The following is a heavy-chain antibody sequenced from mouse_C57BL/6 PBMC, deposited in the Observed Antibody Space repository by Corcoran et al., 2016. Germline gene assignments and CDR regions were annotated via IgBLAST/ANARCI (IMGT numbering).Heavy chain of an antibody. Sequence: EVQLQQSGPELVKPGASVKMSCKASGYTFTDYNMHWVKQSHGKSLEWIGYINPNNGGTNYNQKFKGKATLTVNKSSSTAYMELRSLTSEDSAVYYYAREKFYYYGSSYWYFDVWGTGTTVTVSS. V-gene: IGHV1-22*01. CDR3: AREKFYYYGSSYWYFDV. D-gene: IGHD1-1*01. CDR2: INPNNGGT. CDR1: GYTFTDYN. J-gene: IGHJ1*03.